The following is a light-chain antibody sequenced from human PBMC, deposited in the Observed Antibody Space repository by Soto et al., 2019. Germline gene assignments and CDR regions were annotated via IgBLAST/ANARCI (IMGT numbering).Light chain of an antibody. CDR2: EVS. CDR3: QHLNGYPIT. Sequence: GDRVTITCRASQGVSSHLAWHQQKPGKAPKLLIYEVSTLQSGVPSRFSGSGSGTDFTLTISSLQPEDFATYYCQHLNGYPITFGQATRLEIK. J-gene: IGKJ5*01. CDR1: QGVSSH. V-gene: IGKV1-9*01.